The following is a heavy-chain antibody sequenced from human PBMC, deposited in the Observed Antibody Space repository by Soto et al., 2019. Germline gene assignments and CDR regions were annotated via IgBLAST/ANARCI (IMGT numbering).Heavy chain of an antibody. J-gene: IGHJ4*02. CDR2: IYYSGST. V-gene: IGHV4-38-2*01. CDR1: GYSISLGYY. Sequence: SETLSLTCAVSGYSISLGYYWGWIRQPPGKGLEWIGSIYYSGSTYYNPSLKSRVTISVDTSKNQFSLKLSSVTAADTAVYYCARHGDSRVVVVITSPFDYWGQGTLVTVSS. D-gene: IGHD3-22*01. CDR3: ARHGDSRVVVVITSPFDY.